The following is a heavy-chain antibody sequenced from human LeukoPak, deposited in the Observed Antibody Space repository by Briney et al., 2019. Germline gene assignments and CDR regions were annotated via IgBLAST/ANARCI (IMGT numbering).Heavy chain of an antibody. CDR1: GGSISSSSYY. V-gene: IGHV4-39*07. CDR2: IYYSGST. J-gene: IGHJ5*02. CDR3: ARGFASRGYYGSGSYLGWFDP. Sequence: SETLSLTCTVSGGSISSSSYYWGWIRQPPGKGLEWIGSIYYSGSTYYNPSLKSRVTISVDTSKNQFSLKLSSVTAADTAVYYCARGFASRGYYGSGSYLGWFDPWGQGTLVTVSS. D-gene: IGHD3-10*01.